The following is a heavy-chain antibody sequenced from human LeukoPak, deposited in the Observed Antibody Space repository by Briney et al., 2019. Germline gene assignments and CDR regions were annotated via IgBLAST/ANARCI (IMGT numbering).Heavy chain of an antibody. Sequence: SETLSLTCTVSGGSISSHYWTWIRQPPGKGLEWIGYIYNTGSTNYNPSSRSRVTISLDTSKNQFSPKLTSVTAADTAIYFCARDDYGVFDAFDVWGQGTVVTVSS. CDR2: IYNTGST. J-gene: IGHJ3*01. V-gene: IGHV4-59*08. CDR1: GGSISSHY. D-gene: IGHD3-16*01. CDR3: ARDDYGVFDAFDV.